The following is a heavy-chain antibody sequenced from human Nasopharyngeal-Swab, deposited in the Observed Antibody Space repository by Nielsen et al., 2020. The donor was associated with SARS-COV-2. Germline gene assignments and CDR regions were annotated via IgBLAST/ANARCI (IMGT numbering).Heavy chain of an antibody. CDR1: GFTFNNYN. V-gene: IGHV3-21*01. CDR2: ISSSSSYI. J-gene: IGHJ3*02. Sequence: GGSLRLSCAASGFTFNNYNFNWVRQAPGKGLEWVSSISSSSSYIYYADSVKGRFTISRDNAKNSLYLQMNSLRAEDTAVYYCARDGEQWLKTFDIWGQGTMVTVSS. D-gene: IGHD6-19*01. CDR3: ARDGEQWLKTFDI.